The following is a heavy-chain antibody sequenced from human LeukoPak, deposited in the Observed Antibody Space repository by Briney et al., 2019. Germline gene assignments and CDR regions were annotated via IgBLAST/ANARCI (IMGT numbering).Heavy chain of an antibody. CDR2: IIPIFGTA. D-gene: IGHD6-13*01. Sequence: ASVKVSCKASGGTFSSYAISWVRQAPGQGLEWMGGIIPIFGTANYAQKFQGRVTITADESTSTAYMELSSLRSEDTAVDYCARDGYSDASGWFAPWGQGTLVTVSS. V-gene: IGHV1-69*13. J-gene: IGHJ5*02. CDR1: GGTFSSYA. CDR3: ARDGYSDASGWFAP.